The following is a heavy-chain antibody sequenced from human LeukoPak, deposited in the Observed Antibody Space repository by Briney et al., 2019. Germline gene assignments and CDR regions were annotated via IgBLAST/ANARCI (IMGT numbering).Heavy chain of an antibody. D-gene: IGHD1-7*01. Sequence: PSETLSLTCTVSGGSISSYYWSWIRQPPGKGLEWIGYIYYSGSTNYNPSLKSRVTISVDTSKNQFSLKLSSVTAADTAVYYCARSPSGISRNYRNWFDPWGQGTLVTVSS. J-gene: IGHJ5*02. V-gene: IGHV4-59*01. CDR2: IYYSGST. CDR3: ARSPSGISRNYRNWFDP. CDR1: GGSISSYY.